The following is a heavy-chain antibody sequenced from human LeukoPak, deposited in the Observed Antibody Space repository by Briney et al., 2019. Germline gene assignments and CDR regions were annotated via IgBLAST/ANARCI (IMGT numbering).Heavy chain of an antibody. Sequence: PGGSLRLSCAASGFTFSSYWMHWVRQAPGKGLVWVSRINSDGSSTSYADSVKGRFTISRDNAKNTLYLQMNSLRAEDTAVYYCVKDRTGSWSFDYWGQGTLVTVSS. V-gene: IGHV3-74*01. J-gene: IGHJ4*02. D-gene: IGHD6-13*01. CDR2: INSDGSST. CDR3: VKDRTGSWSFDY. CDR1: GFTFSSYW.